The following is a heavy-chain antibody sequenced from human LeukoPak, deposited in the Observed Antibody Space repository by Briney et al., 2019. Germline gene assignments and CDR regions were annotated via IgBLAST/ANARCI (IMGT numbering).Heavy chain of an antibody. CDR1: GGSISSSSYY. V-gene: IGHV4-39*07. CDR3: ARVARGVEDFDY. D-gene: IGHD3-10*01. Sequence: SETLSLTCTVSGGSISSSSYYWGSIRQPPGRGLEWIGSIYYSGSTYYNPSLKSRVTISVDTSKNQSSLKLSSVTAADTAVYYCARVARGVEDFDYWGQGTLVTVSS. CDR2: IYYSGST. J-gene: IGHJ4*02.